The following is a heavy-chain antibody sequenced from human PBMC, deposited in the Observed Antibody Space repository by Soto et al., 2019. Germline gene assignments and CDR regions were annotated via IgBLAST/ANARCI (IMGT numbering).Heavy chain of an antibody. V-gene: IGHV4-4*07. CDR3: ARVTTMIVAQGGMDV. Sequence: ASETLSLTCTVSGGSISSYYWSWIRQPAGKGLEWIGRIYTSGSTNYNPSLKSRVTMSVDTSKNQFSLKLSSVTAADTAVYYCARVTTMIVAQGGMDVWGQGTTVTVSS. CDR2: IYTSGST. J-gene: IGHJ6*02. CDR1: GGSISSYY. D-gene: IGHD3-22*01.